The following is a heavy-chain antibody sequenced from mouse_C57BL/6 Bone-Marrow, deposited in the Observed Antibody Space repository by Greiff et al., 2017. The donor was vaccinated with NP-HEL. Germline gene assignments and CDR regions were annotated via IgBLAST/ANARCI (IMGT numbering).Heavy chain of an antibody. V-gene: IGHV5-17*01. CDR2: ISSGSSTI. Sequence: EVQLVESGGGLVKPGGSLKLSCAASGFTFSDYGMHWVRQAPEKGLEWVAYISSGSSTIYYADTVKGRFTISRDNAKNTLFLQMTSLRSEDTAMYYCARKETVYRAGFAYWGQGTLVTVSA. CDR1: GFTFSDYG. CDR3: ARKETVYRAGFAY. D-gene: IGHD2-1*01. J-gene: IGHJ3*01.